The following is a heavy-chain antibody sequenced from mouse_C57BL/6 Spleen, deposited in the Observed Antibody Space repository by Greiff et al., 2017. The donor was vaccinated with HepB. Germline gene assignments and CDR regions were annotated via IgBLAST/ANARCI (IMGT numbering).Heavy chain of an antibody. CDR1: GYTFTSYW. CDR2: INPSNGGT. J-gene: IGHJ2*01. Sequence: VQLQQPGTELVKPGASVKLSCKASGYTFTSYWMHWVKQRPGQGLEWIGNINPSNGGTNYNEKFKSKATLTVDKSSSTAYMQLSSLTSEDSAVYYCARSSLFITTVVANFDYWGQGTTLTVSS. CDR3: ARSSLFITTVVANFDY. V-gene: IGHV1-53*01. D-gene: IGHD1-1*01.